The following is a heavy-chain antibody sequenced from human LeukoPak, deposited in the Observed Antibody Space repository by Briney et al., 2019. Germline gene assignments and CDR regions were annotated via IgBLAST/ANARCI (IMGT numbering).Heavy chain of an antibody. CDR3: ARRRARDDAFDI. Sequence: PSETLSLTRTVSGGSISSDSWSWIRQPPGKGLEWIGYIYYSGSTNYNPSLKSRVTILVDTSKNQFSLKLISVTAADTAVYYCARRRARDDAFDIWGQGTEVTVSS. CDR1: GGSISSDS. V-gene: IGHV4-59*01. D-gene: IGHD6-25*01. CDR2: IYYSGST. J-gene: IGHJ3*02.